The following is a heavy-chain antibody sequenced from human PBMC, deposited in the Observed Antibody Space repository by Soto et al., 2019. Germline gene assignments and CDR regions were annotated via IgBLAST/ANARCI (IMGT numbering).Heavy chain of an antibody. Sequence: EVQLLESGGGLVQPGGSLRLSCAASGFTFSSYAMRWVRQAPGKGLEWVSVISGSGGSTEYADSVKGRFTMSRDNSKNTVYLQMNSLRADDTAVYYCAKDLGLRYPPGYYGMDVWGQGTTVTVSS. J-gene: IGHJ6*02. CDR1: GFTFSSYA. D-gene: IGHD5-12*01. CDR3: AKDLGLRYPPGYYGMDV. CDR2: ISGSGGST. V-gene: IGHV3-23*01.